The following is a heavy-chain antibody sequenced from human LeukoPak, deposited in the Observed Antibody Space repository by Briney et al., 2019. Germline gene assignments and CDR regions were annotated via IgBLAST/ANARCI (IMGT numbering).Heavy chain of an antibody. D-gene: IGHD4-11*01. CDR1: GFTVNSNY. Sequence: GGSLRLPCAASGFTVNSNYMSWVRQAPGKGLEWVPVIYNDGSAYYANSVRGRFTISRDSSKNTLYLQMKSLRAEDTAVYFCARDENSNHVEFDQWGQGTLVTVSS. CDR3: ARDENSNHVEFDQ. J-gene: IGHJ4*01. CDR2: IYNDGSA. V-gene: IGHV3-66*01.